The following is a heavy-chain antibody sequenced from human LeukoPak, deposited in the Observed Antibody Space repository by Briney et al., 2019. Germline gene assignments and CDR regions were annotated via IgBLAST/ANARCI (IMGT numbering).Heavy chain of an antibody. CDR1: GFTFNNYA. Sequence: GGSLRLSCAASGFTFNNYAVGWVRQAPGKGLEWVSAISGGGVSTYYADSVKGRFTISRDNSKTTLYLQMNSLRAEDTAVYYCANNVNGGNWYYFDHWGQGTLVTVSS. CDR2: ISGGGVST. V-gene: IGHV3-23*01. CDR3: ANNVNGGNWYYFDH. J-gene: IGHJ4*02. D-gene: IGHD1-20*01.